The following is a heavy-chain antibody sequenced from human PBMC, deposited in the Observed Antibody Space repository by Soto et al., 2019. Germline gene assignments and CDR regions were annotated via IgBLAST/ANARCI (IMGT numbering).Heavy chain of an antibody. Sequence: QVQLQQWGAGLLKPSETLSLTCAVYGGSFSGYYWSWIRQPPGKGLEWIGEINHSGSTNYNPSLKSLFTTSVDTSKNQFSLTLSSVTAADTAVYYCARGRGGLVRFDYWGQGTLVTVSS. D-gene: IGHD3-9*01. CDR2: INHSGST. CDR3: ARGRGGLVRFDY. CDR1: GGSFSGYY. J-gene: IGHJ4*02. V-gene: IGHV4-34*01.